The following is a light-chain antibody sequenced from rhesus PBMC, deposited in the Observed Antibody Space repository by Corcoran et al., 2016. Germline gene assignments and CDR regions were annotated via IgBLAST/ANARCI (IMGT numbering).Light chain of an antibody. J-gene: IGKJ1*01. CDR2: AAS. Sequence: DIQMTQSPSSLSASVGDRVTITCRASENVNNYLHWYQQKPGKAPKLLIYAASTLQSGVPSRFSGSGTGTDYTFTISSLQPEDVATYYCQHSYGTPPTFGQGTKVEIK. V-gene: IGKV1-74*01. CDR3: QHSYGTPPT. CDR1: ENVNNY.